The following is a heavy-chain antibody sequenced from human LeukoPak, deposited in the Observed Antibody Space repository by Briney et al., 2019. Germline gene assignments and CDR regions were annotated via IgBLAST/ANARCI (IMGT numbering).Heavy chain of an antibody. D-gene: IGHD3-10*01. CDR1: GFTFSDYY. CDR3: ARSYGSGSYYPRDY. J-gene: IGHJ4*02. V-gene: IGHV3-11*03. Sequence: PGGSLRLSCAASGFTFSDYYMSWIRQAPGKGLECLSYISSSSTYKNYAPSVKGRYTISRDNAKHSLYLQMNSLRADDTAVYYCARSYGSGSYYPRDYWGQGTLVTVSS. CDR2: ISSSSTYK.